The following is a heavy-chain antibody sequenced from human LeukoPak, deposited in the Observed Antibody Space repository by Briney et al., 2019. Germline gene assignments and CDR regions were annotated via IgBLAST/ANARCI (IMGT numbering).Heavy chain of an antibody. Sequence: GSLRLSCAASGFAFSSYAMHWIRQPPGKGLEWIGSIYYSGSTYYNPSLKSRVTISVDTSKNQFSLKLSSVTAADTAVYYCASDGEGDLPLHYWGQGTLVTVSS. J-gene: IGHJ4*02. CDR2: IYYSGST. CDR1: GFAFSSYA. V-gene: IGHV4-39*01. CDR3: ASDGEGDLPLHY. D-gene: IGHD3-10*01.